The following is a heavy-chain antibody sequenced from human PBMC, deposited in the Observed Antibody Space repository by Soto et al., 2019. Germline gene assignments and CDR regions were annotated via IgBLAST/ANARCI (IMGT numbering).Heavy chain of an antibody. CDR2: ISGSGGST. D-gene: IGHD5-18*01. J-gene: IGHJ5*02. CDR3: AKGQRGYSSFGENWFDP. CDR1: GFTFSSYA. Sequence: EVQLLESGGGLVQPGGSLRLSCAASGFTFSSYAMSWVRQAPGKGLEWVSAISGSGGSTYYADSVKGRFTISRDNSKNTLYLQMNSLRAEDTAVYYCAKGQRGYSSFGENWFDPWGQGTLVTVSS. V-gene: IGHV3-23*01.